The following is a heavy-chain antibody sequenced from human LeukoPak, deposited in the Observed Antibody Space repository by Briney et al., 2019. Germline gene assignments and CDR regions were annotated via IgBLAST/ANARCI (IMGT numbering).Heavy chain of an antibody. CDR3: AREYCNNGVCYKRFDY. D-gene: IGHD2-8*01. CDR2: ISSNGGST. CDR1: GFTFSSYA. V-gene: IGHV3-64*01. J-gene: IGHJ4*02. Sequence: GGSLRLSCAGSGFTFSSYAMHWVRQAPGKGLEYVSGISSNGGSTYHANSVKGRFTISRDNSKNTLYLQMGSLRAEDIALYYCAREYCNNGVCYKRFDYWGQGTLVTVSS.